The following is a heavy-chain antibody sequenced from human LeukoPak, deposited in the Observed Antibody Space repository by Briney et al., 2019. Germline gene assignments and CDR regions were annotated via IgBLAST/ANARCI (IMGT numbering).Heavy chain of an antibody. J-gene: IGHJ4*02. D-gene: IGHD6-19*01. Sequence: PGGSLRLSCAGSGFIFNNYAMHWVRQPPGKGLEWVAVISYDESNKYYADSVKGRFTISRDNSKNTLYLQMNSLRAEDTAVYYCARRGSSGCFDYWGQGTLVTVSS. V-gene: IGHV3-30-3*01. CDR3: ARRGSSGCFDY. CDR1: GFIFNNYA. CDR2: ISYDESNK.